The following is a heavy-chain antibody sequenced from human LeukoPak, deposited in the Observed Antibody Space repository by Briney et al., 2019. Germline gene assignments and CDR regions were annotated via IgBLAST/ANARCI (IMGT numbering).Heavy chain of an antibody. Sequence: SVKVSSKASGGTFITYAISWVRQAPGQGLEWMGRIIPIFGIANYAQKFQGRVTITADKSTSTAYMELSSLRSEDTAVYYCAGPPSPSSLDAFGIWGQGTMVTVSS. J-gene: IGHJ3*02. V-gene: IGHV1-69*17. CDR2: IIPIFGIA. CDR1: GGTFITYA. D-gene: IGHD6-13*01. CDR3: AGPPSPSSLDAFGI.